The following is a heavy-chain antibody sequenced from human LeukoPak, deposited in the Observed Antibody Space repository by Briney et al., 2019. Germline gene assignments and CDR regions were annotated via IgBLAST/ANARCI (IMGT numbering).Heavy chain of an antibody. CDR1: GGSISSSSYY. CDR3: ARGRAGRQWLRSPGDGFDY. D-gene: IGHD5-12*01. J-gene: IGHJ4*02. Sequence: PSETLSLTCTVSGGSISSSSYYWGWIRQPPGKGLEWIGSIYYSGSTNYNPSLKSRVTISVDTSKNQFSLKLSSVTAADTAVYYCARGRAGRQWLRSPGDGFDYWGQGTLVTVSS. V-gene: IGHV4-39*07. CDR2: IYYSGST.